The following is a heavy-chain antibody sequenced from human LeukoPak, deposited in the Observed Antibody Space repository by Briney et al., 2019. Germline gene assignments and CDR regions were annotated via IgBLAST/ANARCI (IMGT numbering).Heavy chain of an antibody. J-gene: IGHJ2*01. Sequence: PGGSLRLSCAASGFTFSSYSMNWVCQAPGKGLEWVSSISSSSSYIYYADSAKGRFTISRDNAKNSLYLQMNSLRAEDTAVYYCARDYYDYVWGSYRPGYWYFDLWGRGTLVTVSS. CDR1: GFTFSSYS. V-gene: IGHV3-21*01. CDR2: ISSSSSYI. CDR3: ARDYYDYVWGSYRPGYWYFDL. D-gene: IGHD3-16*02.